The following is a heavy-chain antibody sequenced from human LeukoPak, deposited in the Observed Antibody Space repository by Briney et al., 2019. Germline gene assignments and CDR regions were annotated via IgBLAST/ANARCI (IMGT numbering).Heavy chain of an antibody. CDR3: AKSPGYSGYDYCDY. V-gene: IGHV3-53*04. Sequence: GGSLRLSCAASGFTVSSNYMSWVRQAPGKGLEWVSVIYSGGSTYYADSVKGRFTISRHNSKNTLYLQMNSLRAEDTAVYYCAKSPGYSGYDYCDYWGQGTLVTVSS. CDR1: GFTVSSNY. J-gene: IGHJ4*02. D-gene: IGHD5-12*01. CDR2: IYSGGST.